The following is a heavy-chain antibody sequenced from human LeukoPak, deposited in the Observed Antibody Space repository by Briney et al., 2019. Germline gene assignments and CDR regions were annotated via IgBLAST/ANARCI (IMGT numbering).Heavy chain of an antibody. CDR1: GYSFTSYW. J-gene: IGHJ4*02. Sequence: GESLKISCKGSGYSFTSYWIGWVRQMPGKGLEWMGIIYPDDSDVRYSPSFQGQVTISADKSIDTVYLQWSSLKASDTAIYFCARPHGRNWAFFFDYWGQGTLITVAS. D-gene: IGHD7-27*01. V-gene: IGHV5-51*01. CDR2: IYPDDSDV. CDR3: ARPHGRNWAFFFDY.